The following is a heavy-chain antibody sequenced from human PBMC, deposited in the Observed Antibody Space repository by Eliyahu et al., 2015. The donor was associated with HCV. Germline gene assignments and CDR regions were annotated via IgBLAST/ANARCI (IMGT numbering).Heavy chain of an antibody. D-gene: IGHD1-26*01. Sequence: QVQLVQSGAEVKKPGASVKVSCKASGYTFTSXGISWVRQAPGQGLEWMGWISAYNGNTNYAQKLQGRVTMTTDTSTSTAYMELRSLRSDDTAVYYCATFSSTIVGATRQLFDYWGQGTLVTVSS. CDR1: GYTFTSXG. CDR2: ISAYNGNT. CDR3: ATFSSTIVGATRQLFDY. J-gene: IGHJ4*02. V-gene: IGHV1-18*01.